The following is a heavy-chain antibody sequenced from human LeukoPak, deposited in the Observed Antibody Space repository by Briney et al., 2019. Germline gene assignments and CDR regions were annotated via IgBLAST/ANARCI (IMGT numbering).Heavy chain of an antibody. CDR3: AKAHSLGWFDP. CDR1: GFTFDDYA. CDR2: ISWNSGSI. V-gene: IGHV3-9*01. J-gene: IGHJ5*02. Sequence: GGSLRLSCAASGFTFDDYAMHWVRQAPGKGLEGVSGISWNSGSIGYADSVKGRFTISRDNAKNSLYLQMNSLRAEDTALYYCAKAHSLGWFDPWGQGTLVTVSS. D-gene: IGHD1-26*01.